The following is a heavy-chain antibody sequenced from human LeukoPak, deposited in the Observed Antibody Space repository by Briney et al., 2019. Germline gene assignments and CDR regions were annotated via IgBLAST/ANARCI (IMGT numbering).Heavy chain of an antibody. J-gene: IGHJ4*02. D-gene: IGHD6-13*01. CDR2: ISDSGST. V-gene: IGHV4-61*01. CDR1: GGSVSSGSYY. CDR3: ARDLRIAATGDPIGY. Sequence: SETLSLTCTVSGGSVSSGSYYWSWIRQPPGKGLEWVGCISDSGSTNYNPSLKSRVTMSVDTSKNQFSLKLSSVTAADTAFYYCARDLRIAATGDPIGYWGQGTLVTVSS.